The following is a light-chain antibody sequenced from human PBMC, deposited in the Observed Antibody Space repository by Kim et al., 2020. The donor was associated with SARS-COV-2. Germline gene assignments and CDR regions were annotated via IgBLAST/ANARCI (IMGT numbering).Light chain of an antibody. CDR2: GKN. V-gene: IGLV3-19*01. J-gene: IGLJ2*01. Sequence: SSELTQDPAVSVALGQTVRITCQGDSLRSYYASWYQQKPGQAPVLVIYGKNNRPSGIPDRFSGSSSGNTASLTITGAQAEEEADYYCNSRDSSGNNLVFGGGTQLTVL. CDR1: SLRSYY. CDR3: NSRDSSGNNLV.